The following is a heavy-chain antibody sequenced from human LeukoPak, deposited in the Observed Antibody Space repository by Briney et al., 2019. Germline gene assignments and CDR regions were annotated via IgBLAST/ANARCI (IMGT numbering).Heavy chain of an antibody. J-gene: IGHJ4*02. V-gene: IGHV3-9*01. CDR3: AKAYIPETPYFAY. CDR2: ISWNSGSR. D-gene: IGHD2-2*02. CDR1: GFTFDDYA. Sequence: SLRLSCAASGFTFDDYAMHWVRQAPGKGLEWVSGISWNSGSRGYADSVKGRFTISRDNSKNTLYLQMNSLRAEDTAVYYCAKAYIPETPYFAYGGQGPLVTVSS.